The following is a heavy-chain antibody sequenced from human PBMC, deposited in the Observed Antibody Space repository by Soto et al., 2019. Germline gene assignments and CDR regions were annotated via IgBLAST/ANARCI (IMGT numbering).Heavy chain of an antibody. CDR2: IDPSDSYT. D-gene: IGHD3-3*01. J-gene: IGHJ6*02. CDR3: AGLSYDPPYYYGMDV. V-gene: IGHV5-10-1*01. CDR1: GYSFTSYW. Sequence: GESLKXSCKGSGYSFTSYWISWVRQMPGKGLEWMGRIDPSDSYTNYSPSFQGHVTISADKSISTAYLQWSSLKASDTAMYYCAGLSYDPPYYYGMDVWGQGTTVTVSS.